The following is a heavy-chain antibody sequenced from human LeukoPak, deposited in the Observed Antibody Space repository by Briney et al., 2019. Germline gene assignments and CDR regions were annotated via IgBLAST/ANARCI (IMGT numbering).Heavy chain of an antibody. J-gene: IGHJ3*02. V-gene: IGHV3-48*04. CDR2: ISSSSSTI. CDR3: ARDPHHYDREGAFDI. D-gene: IGHD3-16*01. Sequence: GGSLRLSCAASGFTFSSYSMNWVRQAPGKGLEWVSYISSSSSTIYYADSVKGRFTISRDNAKNSLYLQMNSLRAEDTAVYYCARDPHHYDREGAFDIWGQGTVVTVSS. CDR1: GFTFSSYS.